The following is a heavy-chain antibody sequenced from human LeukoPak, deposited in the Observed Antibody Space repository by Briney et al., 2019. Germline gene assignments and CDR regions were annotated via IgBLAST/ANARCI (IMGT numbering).Heavy chain of an antibody. Sequence: SETLSLTCTVSGGSISSSSYYWGWIRQPPGKGLEWIGSIYYSGSTYYNPSLKSRVTISVDTSKNQFSLKLSSVTAADTAVYYCADVLAGTVIYWGQGTLVTVSS. J-gene: IGHJ4*02. CDR2: IYYSGST. CDR3: ADVLAGTVIY. V-gene: IGHV4-39*07. CDR1: GGSISSSSYY. D-gene: IGHD6-19*01.